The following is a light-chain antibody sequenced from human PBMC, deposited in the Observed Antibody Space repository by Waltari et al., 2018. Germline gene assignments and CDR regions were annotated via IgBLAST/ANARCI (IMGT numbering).Light chain of an antibody. Sequence: QTVVTQEPSLTVSPGGTVTLTCASSTGAVTSGYFPTWFPQRPGQPPRSVIYSADNRHSWTPARFSGSLIGGKAALTLSGVQPEDEADYYCLLFYGGAYVFGTGTKLTVL. CDR3: LLFYGGAYV. V-gene: IGLV7-43*01. CDR1: TGAVTSGYF. CDR2: SAD. J-gene: IGLJ1*01.